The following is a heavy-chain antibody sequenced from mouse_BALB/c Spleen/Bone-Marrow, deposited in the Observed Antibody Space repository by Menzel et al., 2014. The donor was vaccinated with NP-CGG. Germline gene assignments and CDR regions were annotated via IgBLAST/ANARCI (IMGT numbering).Heavy chain of an antibody. CDR2: IHPYNGDT. D-gene: IGHD1-1*02. CDR3: GRYGYDAMDF. Sequence: EVKLMESGPELVKPGASVKLSCRASGFSFTDYFINWVKQSHGKSLEWTGRIHPYNGDTFYNQKFKVKATLTVDKSSNTARMELLSLTSEDSAVYYCGRYGYDAMDFWGQGTSVTVSS. J-gene: IGHJ4*01. V-gene: IGHV1-37*01. CDR1: GFSFTDYF.